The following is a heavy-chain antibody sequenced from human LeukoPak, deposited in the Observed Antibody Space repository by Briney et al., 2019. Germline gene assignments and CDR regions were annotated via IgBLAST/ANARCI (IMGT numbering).Heavy chain of an antibody. CDR1: GFTFSGYA. V-gene: IGHV3-30*01. CDR3: ARGGMYDSYYFFYMDV. Sequence: PGGSLRLSCAASGFTFSGYAWHWVRQAPGKGLQGVGAISNDGYNKYYADSLKGRFTISRENSKNTLWLQMNSLRAEDTAVYYCARGGMYDSYYFFYMDVWGKGTTVTVSS. CDR2: ISNDGYNK. J-gene: IGHJ6*03. D-gene: IGHD3-22*01.